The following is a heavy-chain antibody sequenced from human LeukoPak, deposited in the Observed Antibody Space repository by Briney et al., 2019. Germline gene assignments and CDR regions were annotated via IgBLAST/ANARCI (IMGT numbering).Heavy chain of an antibody. J-gene: IGHJ4*02. CDR2: INHSGST. Sequence: SETLSLTCAVYGGSFSGYYWSWIRQPPGKGLEWIGEINHSGSTNYNPSLKSRVTISVDTSKNQFSLKLSSVTAADTAVCYCARGGKGGSSSWYGSFDYWGQGTLVTVSS. CDR1: GGSFSGYY. D-gene: IGHD6-13*01. V-gene: IGHV4-34*01. CDR3: ARGGKGGSSSWYGSFDY.